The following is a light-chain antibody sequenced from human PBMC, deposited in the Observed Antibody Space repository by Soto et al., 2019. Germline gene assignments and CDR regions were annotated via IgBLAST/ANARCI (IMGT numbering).Light chain of an antibody. CDR1: QSVSSY. J-gene: IGKJ5*01. CDR3: QQRRNWPIT. CDR2: DAS. Sequence: EIVLTQSPATLSLSPGERATLSCRASQSVSSYLAWYQQKPGQAPRLLIYDASNRATGIPARFSGSGSGTDFTLTISSLKPEDFAVYYCQQRRNWPITFGQETRLEIK. V-gene: IGKV3-11*01.